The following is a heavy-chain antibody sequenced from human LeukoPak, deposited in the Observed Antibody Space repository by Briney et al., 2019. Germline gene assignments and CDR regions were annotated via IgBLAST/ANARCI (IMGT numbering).Heavy chain of an antibody. CDR2: IGINDNVM. Sequence: GGSLRLSCAASGFTFSSYEMNWVRQAPGKGLEWVSYIGINDNVMYYVDSVKGRFSISRDNAKNSLYLQMNSLRVEDTAVYYCTRNWDSWGQGTLVTVSS. V-gene: IGHV3-48*03. J-gene: IGHJ4*02. CDR3: TRNWDS. CDR1: GFTFSSYE. D-gene: IGHD1-1*01.